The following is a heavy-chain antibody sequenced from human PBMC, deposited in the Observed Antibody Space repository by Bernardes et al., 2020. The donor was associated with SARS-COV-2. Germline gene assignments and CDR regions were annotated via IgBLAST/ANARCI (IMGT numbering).Heavy chain of an antibody. J-gene: IGHJ4*02. Sequence: GGSLRLSCAASGFTFSSYWMHWVRLGPGKGPVWVSRINGDGSSINYADSVKGRFTISRDNARNTLYLEMNSLRAEDTAVYYCARGSGNYYFDYWAREPWSPSLQ. CDR1: GFTFSSYW. CDR2: INGDGSSI. CDR3: ARGSGNYYFDY. D-gene: IGHD1-26*01. V-gene: IGHV3-74*01.